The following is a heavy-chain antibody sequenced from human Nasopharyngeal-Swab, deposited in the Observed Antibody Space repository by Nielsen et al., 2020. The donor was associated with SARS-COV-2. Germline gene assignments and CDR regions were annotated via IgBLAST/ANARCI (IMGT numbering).Heavy chain of an antibody. J-gene: IGHJ4*02. Sequence: ASVKVSCKASGYTFTSYAMHWVRQAPGQRLEWMGWINAGNGNTKYSQKFQGRVTITRDTSASTAYMELSSLRSEDTAVYYCARGRRGYCSGGSCGGDWYFDYWGQGTLVTVS. CDR2: INAGNGNT. V-gene: IGHV1-3*01. CDR1: GYTFTSYA. CDR3: ARGRRGYCSGGSCGGDWYFDY. D-gene: IGHD2-15*01.